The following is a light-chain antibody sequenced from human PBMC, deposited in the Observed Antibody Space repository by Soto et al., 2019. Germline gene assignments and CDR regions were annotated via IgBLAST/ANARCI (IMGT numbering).Light chain of an antibody. CDR2: GAS. CDR3: QQYGSSPRFT. Sequence: EIVLTQSPGTLSLSPGERATLSCRASQSVSSSYLAWYQQKPGQAPRLLIYGASSSATSIPDRFSGSGSGTDFPLTISRLEPEDFAVYYCQQYGSSPRFTFGPGTKVDIK. CDR1: QSVSSSY. V-gene: IGKV3-20*01. J-gene: IGKJ3*01.